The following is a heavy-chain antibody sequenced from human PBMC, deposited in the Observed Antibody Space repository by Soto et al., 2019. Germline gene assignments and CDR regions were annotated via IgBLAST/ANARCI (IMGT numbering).Heavy chain of an antibody. CDR3: TIVGAYPGPDFET. CDR1: GFTFSDRY. V-gene: IGHV3-72*01. J-gene: IGHJ4*02. D-gene: IGHD3-16*01. CDR2: SKNKGKNYTT. Sequence: PGGSLRLSCAASGFTFSDRYVDWVRLAPGKGLEWVGRSKNKGKNYTTEYAASVKGRFTISRDDSRNSVYLQINSLKADDTALYYCTIVGAYPGPDFETWGQGTLVTVSS.